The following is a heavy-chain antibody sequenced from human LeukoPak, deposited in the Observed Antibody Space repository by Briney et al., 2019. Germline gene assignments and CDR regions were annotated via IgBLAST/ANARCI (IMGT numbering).Heavy chain of an antibody. J-gene: IGHJ4*02. V-gene: IGHV3-23*01. D-gene: IGHD3-10*01. Sequence: SGGSLRPSCAASGFTFSSYAMSWVRQAPGKGLEWVSAISGSGGSTYYADSVKGRFTISRDNTKNSLDLQMNSLRAEDTAVYYCASVLWFGGIFFDYWGQGTLVTVSS. CDR2: ISGSGGST. CDR3: ASVLWFGGIFFDY. CDR1: GFTFSSYA.